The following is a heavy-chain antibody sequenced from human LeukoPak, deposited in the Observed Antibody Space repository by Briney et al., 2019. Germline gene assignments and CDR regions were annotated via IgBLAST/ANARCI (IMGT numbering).Heavy chain of an antibody. CDR3: ARLQPLVIPAAKLGFDY. CDR1: GFTVSDNA. Sequence: GGSLRLSCTVSGFTVSDNAMSWVRQAPGKGLKWVSFIYTTGGTHNSDSVKGRFTISRDNAKNSLYLQMNSLRTDDTAVYYCARLQPLVIPAAKLGFDYWGQGTLVTVSS. J-gene: IGHJ4*02. V-gene: IGHV3-53*01. D-gene: IGHD2-2*01. CDR2: IYTTGGT.